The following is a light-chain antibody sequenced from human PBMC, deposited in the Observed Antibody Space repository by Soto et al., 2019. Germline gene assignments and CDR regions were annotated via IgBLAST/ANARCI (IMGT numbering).Light chain of an antibody. J-gene: IGKJ1*01. V-gene: IGKV1-39*01. CDR1: QSINTK. CDR3: QQSYKSPPT. Sequence: DIRMTQSPSSLSASVGDRVTITCRASQSINTKLNWYQQKPGKVPNLLIYAASSLQTGVPSRFSGSGSGTDFTLTISSLQPEDFATYYCQQSYKSPPTFGPGTKVDIK. CDR2: AAS.